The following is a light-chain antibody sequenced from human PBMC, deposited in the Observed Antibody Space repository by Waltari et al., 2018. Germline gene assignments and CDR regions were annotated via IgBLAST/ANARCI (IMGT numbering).Light chain of an antibody. Sequence: EIVLAQSPGTLSLSPGERATLSCRASQSVSSRDLAWYQQKPGQAPRLLIYGASSRATGIPDRFSGSGSGTDFSLTISRLEPDDFATYYCQQYSSWPQTFGQGTRLEIK. J-gene: IGKJ5*01. CDR3: QQYSSWPQT. CDR1: QSVSSRD. CDR2: GAS. V-gene: IGKV3-20*01.